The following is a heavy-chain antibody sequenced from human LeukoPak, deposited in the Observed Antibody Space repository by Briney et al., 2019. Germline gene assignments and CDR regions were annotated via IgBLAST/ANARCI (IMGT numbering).Heavy chain of an antibody. J-gene: IGHJ4*02. D-gene: IGHD3-22*01. CDR2: ISSNGGST. CDR1: GFTFSSYA. Sequence: PGGSLRLSCAASGFTFSSYAMHWVRQAPGKGLEYVSAISSNGGSTYYANSVKGRFTISRDNSKNTLYLQMGSLRAEDTAVYYCAKAYYYDSSGYSHRTFDYWGQGTLVTVSS. CDR3: AKAYYYDSSGYSHRTFDY. V-gene: IGHV3-64*01.